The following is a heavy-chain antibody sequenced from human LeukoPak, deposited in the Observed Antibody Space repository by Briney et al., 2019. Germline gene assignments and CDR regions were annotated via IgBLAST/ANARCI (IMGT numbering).Heavy chain of an antibody. CDR3: ARLYDILTGNSFDY. D-gene: IGHD3-9*01. CDR1: GYSFTSYW. J-gene: IGHJ4*02. V-gene: IGHV5-51*01. CDR2: IYPGDSDT. Sequence: GESLKISCKGSGYSFTSYWIGWVRQMPGKGLEWVGIIYPGDSDTRYSPSFQGQVTVSADKSISTAYLQWSSLRASDTAMYYCARLYDILTGNSFDYWGQGTLVTVSS.